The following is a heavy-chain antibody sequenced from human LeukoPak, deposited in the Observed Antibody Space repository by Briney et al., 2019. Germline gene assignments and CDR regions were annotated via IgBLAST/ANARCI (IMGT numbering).Heavy chain of an antibody. J-gene: IGHJ3*02. CDR1: GFTLSNYK. CDR3: ARGDYGSSGAFDI. V-gene: IGHV3-21*01. D-gene: IGHD3-10*01. CDR2: VSNSSSYI. Sequence: GGSLRLSCVVSGFTLSNYKMNWVRQAPGKGLEWVSSVSNSSSYIYYADSVKGRFTISRDNAKNSLYLQMNSLRAEDTAVYYCARGDYGSSGAFDIWGQGTMVTVSS.